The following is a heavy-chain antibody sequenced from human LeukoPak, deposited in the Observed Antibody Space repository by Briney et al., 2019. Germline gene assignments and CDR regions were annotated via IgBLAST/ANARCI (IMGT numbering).Heavy chain of an antibody. CDR3: ARGQDWTVVTF. D-gene: IGHD4-23*01. Sequence: PSETLSLTCAVYGGSFSGYYWSWIRQPPGKGLEWIGEINHSGSTNYNPSLKSRVTISVDTSKNQFSLKLSSVTAADTAVYYCARGQDWTVVTFWGQGTLVTVSS. V-gene: IGHV4-34*01. J-gene: IGHJ4*02. CDR1: GGSFSGYY. CDR2: INHSGST.